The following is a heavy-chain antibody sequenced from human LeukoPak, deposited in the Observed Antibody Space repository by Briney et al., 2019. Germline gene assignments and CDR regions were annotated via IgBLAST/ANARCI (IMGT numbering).Heavy chain of an antibody. J-gene: IGHJ5*02. CDR1: GFTFSSDW. V-gene: IGHV3-7*01. CDR2: IKQDGSEK. D-gene: IGHD2-2*01. CDR3: ARDHGRYQLRNPNWFDP. Sequence: PGGSLRLSCAASGFTFSSDWMSWVRQAPGKGLEWVANIKQDGSEKYYVDSVKGRFTISRDNAKNSLYLQMNSLRAEDTAVYYCARDHGRYQLRNPNWFDPWGQGTLVTVSS.